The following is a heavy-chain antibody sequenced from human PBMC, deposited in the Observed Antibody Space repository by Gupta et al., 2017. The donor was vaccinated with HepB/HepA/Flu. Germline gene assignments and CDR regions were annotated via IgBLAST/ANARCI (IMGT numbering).Heavy chain of an antibody. CDR2: SAPKSDGGTV. Sequence: EIYLAESGGGLVRPGGSLRLSCAASGFTFRSAWMSWVRQSPRKGLEWVGRSAPKSDGGTVDNAAPVTGRVTISRDDSQNTLYLEMNSLKTEDTAVDYGWHYRSGWWRGQGTQVTVFS. CDR3: WHYRSGWW. V-gene: IGHV3-15*04. D-gene: IGHD6-19*01. CDR1: GFTFRSAW. J-gene: IGHJ4*02.